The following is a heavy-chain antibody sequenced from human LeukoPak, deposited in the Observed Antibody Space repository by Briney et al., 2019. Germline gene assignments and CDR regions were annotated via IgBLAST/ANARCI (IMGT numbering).Heavy chain of an antibody. CDR3: ARAYIPSGSYYFDY. J-gene: IGHJ4*02. D-gene: IGHD1-26*01. CDR1: GGSISSGSYY. V-gene: IGHV4-61*02. Sequence: SQTLSLTCTVSGGSISSGSYYWSWIRQPAGKGLEWIGRIYTSGSTNYNLSLKSRVTISVDTSKNQFSLKLSSVTAADTAVYYCARAYIPSGSYYFDYWGQGTLVTVSS. CDR2: IYTSGST.